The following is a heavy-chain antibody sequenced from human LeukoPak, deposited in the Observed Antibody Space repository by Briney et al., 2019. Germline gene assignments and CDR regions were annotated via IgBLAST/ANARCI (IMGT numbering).Heavy chain of an antibody. CDR2: ISGSGGST. V-gene: IGHV3-23*01. Sequence: GGSLRLSCAASGFTFSSYAMSWVRQAPGKGLEWVSAISGSGGSTYYADSVEGRFTISRDNSKNTLYLQMNSLRAEDTAVYYCAKFVDHGGNKFDYWGQGTLVTVSS. D-gene: IGHD4-23*01. J-gene: IGHJ4*02. CDR3: AKFVDHGGNKFDY. CDR1: GFTFSSYA.